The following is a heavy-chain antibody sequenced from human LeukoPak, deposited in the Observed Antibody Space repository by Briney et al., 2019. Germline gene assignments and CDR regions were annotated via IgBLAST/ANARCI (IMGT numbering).Heavy chain of an antibody. CDR3: ARYISPIWAPQKGDCITMIVVVITPRFDY. CDR2: INHSGST. V-gene: IGHV4-39*07. J-gene: IGHJ4*02. CDR1: GGSISSSSYY. D-gene: IGHD3-22*01. Sequence: SQTLSLTCTVSGGSISSSSYYWGWIRQPPGKGLEWIGEINHSGSTNYNPSLKSRITMSVDTSKNQFYLKLSSVTAADTAVYYCARYISPIWAPQKGDCITMIVVVITPRFDYWGQGTLVTGSS.